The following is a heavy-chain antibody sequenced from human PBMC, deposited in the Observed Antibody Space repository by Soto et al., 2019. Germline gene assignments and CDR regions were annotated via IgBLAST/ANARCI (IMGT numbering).Heavy chain of an antibody. CDR3: ARHRNYGNDAFDI. Sequence: GESLTISCKGSGYSFTNYWIGWVRQMPGKGLEWMGIISPGDSDTTYSPSFQGQVTISADKSISTAYLQWSSLKASDTAMYYCARHRNYGNDAFDIWGQGAMVTVSS. CDR1: GYSFTNYW. J-gene: IGHJ3*02. V-gene: IGHV5-51*01. D-gene: IGHD1-7*01. CDR2: ISPGDSDT.